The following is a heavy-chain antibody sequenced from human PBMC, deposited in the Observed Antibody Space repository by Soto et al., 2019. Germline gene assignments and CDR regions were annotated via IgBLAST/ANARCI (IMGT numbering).Heavy chain of an antibody. J-gene: IGHJ4*02. CDR2: ISSSSSTI. CDR3: AREGGDCSSTSCYPLDFDY. Sequence: GGSLRLSCAASGFTFSSYSMNWVRQAPGKGLEWVSYISSSSSTIYYADSVKGRFTISRDNAKNSLYLQMNSLRAEDTAVYYCAREGGDCSSTSCYPLDFDYWGQGRMVTVSS. V-gene: IGHV3-48*01. D-gene: IGHD2-2*01. CDR1: GFTFSSYS.